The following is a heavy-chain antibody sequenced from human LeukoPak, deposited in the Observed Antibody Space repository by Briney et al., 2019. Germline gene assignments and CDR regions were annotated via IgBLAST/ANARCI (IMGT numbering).Heavy chain of an antibody. CDR2: INDSGSS. J-gene: IGHJ4*02. CDR3: ARRTYSSTWYFDY. Sequence: SETLSLTCAVYGGSFSGYYWSWIRQPPGKGLEWIGEINDSGSSNYNPSLKSRVTISVDTSKNQFSLKLNSVTAADTAVYYCARRTYSSTWYFDYWGQGTLVTVSS. CDR1: GGSFSGYY. V-gene: IGHV4-34*01. D-gene: IGHD6-13*01.